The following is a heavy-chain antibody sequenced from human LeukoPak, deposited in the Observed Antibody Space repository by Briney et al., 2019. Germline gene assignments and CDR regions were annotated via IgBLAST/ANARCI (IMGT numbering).Heavy chain of an antibody. Sequence: ASVKVSCKVSGYTFTGYYMHWVRQAPGQGLEWMGRINPNSGGTNYAQKFQGRVTMIRDTSISKAFMELSRLRSGDTAVFYCSRIRGVIVHWGQGTLVTVSS. J-gene: IGHJ4*02. D-gene: IGHD3-10*01. CDR2: INPNSGGT. V-gene: IGHV1-2*06. CDR3: SRIRGVIVH. CDR1: GYTFTGYY.